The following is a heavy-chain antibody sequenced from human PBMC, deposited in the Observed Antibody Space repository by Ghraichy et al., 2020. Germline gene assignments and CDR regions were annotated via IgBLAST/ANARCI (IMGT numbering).Heavy chain of an antibody. CDR1: GFTFSSYG. CDR2: IRYDGSNK. V-gene: IGHV3-30*02. Sequence: SCAASGFTFSSYGMHWVRQAPGKGLEWVAFIRYDGSNKYYADSVKGRFTISRDNSKNTLYLQMNSLRAEDTAVYYCAKIGDPLGYYYMDVWGKGTTVTVSS. CDR3: AKIGDPLGYYYMDV. J-gene: IGHJ6*03. D-gene: IGHD4-17*01.